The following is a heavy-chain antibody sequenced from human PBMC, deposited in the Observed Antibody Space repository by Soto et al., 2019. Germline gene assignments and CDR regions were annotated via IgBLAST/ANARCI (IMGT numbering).Heavy chain of an antibody. CDR2: IQSGGTT. J-gene: IGHJ6*04. V-gene: IGHV3-66*01. CDR3: ARDDVLCDGGRCYGIPLDV. Sequence: EVQLVESGGGLVQPGGSLRLSCAASGFTVSSKYMTWVRQAPGKGLAWVSLIQSGGTTYYADSVKGRFTICRDTSENTLHLQMDSLRVEDTAVYYGARDDVLCDGGRCYGIPLDVWGKGTMVTVSS. CDR1: GFTVSSKY. D-gene: IGHD2-15*01.